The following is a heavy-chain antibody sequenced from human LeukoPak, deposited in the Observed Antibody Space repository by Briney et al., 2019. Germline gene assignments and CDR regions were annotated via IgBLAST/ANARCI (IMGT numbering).Heavy chain of an antibody. V-gene: IGHV1-24*01. J-gene: IGHJ4*02. D-gene: IGHD1-26*01. CDR2: FDPEDGET. CDR3: ATVRGSYGYPEYYFDY. CDR1: GYTLTELS. Sequence: ASVKVSCKVSGYTLTELSMHWVRQAPGKGLEWMGGFDPEDGETIYAQKFQGRVTMTEDTSTDTAYMELSSLRSEDTAVYYCATVRGSYGYPEYYFDYWGQGTLVTVSS.